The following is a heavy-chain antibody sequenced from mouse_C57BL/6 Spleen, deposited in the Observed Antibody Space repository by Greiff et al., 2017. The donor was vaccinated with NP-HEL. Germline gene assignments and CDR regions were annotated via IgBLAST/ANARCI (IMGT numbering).Heavy chain of an antibody. CDR2: ISSGGSYT. CDR3: ARQGAPTIVTYYFDY. CDR1: GFTFSSYG. D-gene: IGHD2-5*01. J-gene: IGHJ2*01. V-gene: IGHV5-6*01. Sequence: EVKLVESGGDLVKPGGSLKLSCAASGFTFSSYGMSWVRQTPDKRLEWVATISSGGSYTYYPDSVKGRFTISRDNAKNTLYLKMSSLKSEDTAMYYCARQGAPTIVTYYFDYGGQGTTLTVSS.